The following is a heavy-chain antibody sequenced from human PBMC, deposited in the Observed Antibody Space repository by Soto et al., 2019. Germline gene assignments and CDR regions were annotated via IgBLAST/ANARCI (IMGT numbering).Heavy chain of an antibody. V-gene: IGHV3-23*01. J-gene: IGHJ6*02. CDR2: ISGSGGST. CDR1: GLSFSSYA. Sequence: GGSLRLSCAASGLSFSSYAMSWVRQAPGKGLEWVSAISGSGGSTYYADSVKGRFTISRDNSKSTLYLQMNSLRAEDTAVYYCANRGVVPAATNYYYYYGMDVWGQGTTVTVSS. D-gene: IGHD2-2*01. CDR3: ANRGVVPAATNYYYYYGMDV.